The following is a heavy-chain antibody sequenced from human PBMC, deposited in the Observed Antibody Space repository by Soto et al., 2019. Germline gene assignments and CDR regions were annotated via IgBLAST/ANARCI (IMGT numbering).Heavy chain of an antibody. CDR2: TYYSGST. CDR3: ASTIFGGYYYYGMDV. V-gene: IGHV4-39*01. Sequence: PSETLSLTCTVSGGSISSSSYYWGWIRQPPGKGLEWIGSTYYSGSTYYNPSLKSRVTISVDTSKNQFSLKLSSVTAADTAVYYCASTIFGGYYYYGMDVWGQGTTVTVSS. CDR1: GGSISSSSYY. J-gene: IGHJ6*02. D-gene: IGHD3-3*01.